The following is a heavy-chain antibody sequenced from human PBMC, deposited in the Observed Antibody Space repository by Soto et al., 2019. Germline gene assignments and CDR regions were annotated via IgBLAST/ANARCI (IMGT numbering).Heavy chain of an antibody. V-gene: IGHV1-18*01. D-gene: IGHD3-10*01. CDR2: ISAYNGNT. CDR1: VYTFTSYG. J-gene: IGHJ6*03. CDR3: ARDQTSGWFGELEDYYYMGV. Sequence: GASVKVSCKASVYTFTSYGISWVRPAPGQGLEWMGWISAYNGNTNYAQKLQGRVTMTTDTSTSTAYMELRSLRSDDTAVYYCARDQTSGWFGELEDYYYMGVWGKGTTVTVSS.